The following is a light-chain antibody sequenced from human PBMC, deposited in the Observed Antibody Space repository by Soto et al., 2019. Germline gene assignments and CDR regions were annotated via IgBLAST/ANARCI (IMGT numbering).Light chain of an antibody. CDR1: QSVSSY. J-gene: IGKJ4*01. V-gene: IGKV3-11*01. CDR3: QQRSNWPLT. Sequence: EIVLTQSPATLSLSPGERATLACRASQSVSSYLAWYQQKPGQAPRLLIYDASNRATGIPARFSGSGSGTDFTLTISSLEPEDVAVYYCQQRSNWPLTSGGGTKVEIK. CDR2: DAS.